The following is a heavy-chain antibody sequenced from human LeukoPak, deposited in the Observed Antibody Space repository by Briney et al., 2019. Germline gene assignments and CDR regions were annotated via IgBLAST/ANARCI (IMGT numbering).Heavy chain of an antibody. D-gene: IGHD3-10*01. CDR2: ISASGGST. V-gene: IGHV3-23*01. CDR3: AKDVRVGEYYGSGSYFDY. J-gene: IGHJ4*02. Sequence: PGGSLRLSRAASGFTFSSYAMSWVRQAPGKGLEWVSIISASGGSTYYADSVKGRFTISRDKSKNYLQMNSLRGDDTAIYYCAKDVRVGEYYGSGSYFDYWGQGTLVTVSS. CDR1: GFTFSSYA.